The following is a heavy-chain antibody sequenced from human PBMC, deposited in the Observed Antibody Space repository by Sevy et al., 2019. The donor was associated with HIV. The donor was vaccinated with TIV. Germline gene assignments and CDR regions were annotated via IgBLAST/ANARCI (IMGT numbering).Heavy chain of an antibody. J-gene: IGHJ4*02. CDR1: GFTFGDYA. CDR2: IRTKAYGGTT. D-gene: IGHD3-10*02. Sequence: GGSLRLSCTAPGFTFGDYAMNWFRQAPGKGLEWVGFIRTKAYGGTTEYAASVKGRFTISRDDSKSIAYLQMNSLKTEDTAVYYCTRGRYTYVPFDYWGQGTLVTVSS. V-gene: IGHV3-49*03. CDR3: TRGRYTYVPFDY.